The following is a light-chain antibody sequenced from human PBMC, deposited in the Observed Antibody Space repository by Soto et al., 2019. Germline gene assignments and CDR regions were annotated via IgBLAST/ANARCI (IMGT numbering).Light chain of an antibody. CDR2: AAS. Sequence: IQMTQSPSSVSASVGDIVTITCRASERINTYLAWYQQQPGKAPKLLIYAASSLESGVPSRFSGSGSGTEFTLTISSLQPDDFATYYCQQLETFGQGTKVDIK. CDR3: QQLET. V-gene: IGKV1-12*01. J-gene: IGKJ1*01. CDR1: ERINTY.